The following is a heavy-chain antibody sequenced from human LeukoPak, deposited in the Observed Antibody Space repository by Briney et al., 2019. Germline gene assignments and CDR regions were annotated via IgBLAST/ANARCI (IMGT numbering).Heavy chain of an antibody. V-gene: IGHV4-39*01. Sequence: PSETLSLTCTVSGGSISSSYYYWGWIRQPPRKGLEWIGSIYYSGSTYYNPSLKSRVTISVDTSKNQFSLKLRSVTAADTAVYYCARPSHSRGLALAVWGQGTTVTVSS. CDR2: IYYSGST. CDR3: ARPSHSRGLALAV. D-gene: IGHD6-19*01. J-gene: IGHJ6*02. CDR1: GGSISSSYYY.